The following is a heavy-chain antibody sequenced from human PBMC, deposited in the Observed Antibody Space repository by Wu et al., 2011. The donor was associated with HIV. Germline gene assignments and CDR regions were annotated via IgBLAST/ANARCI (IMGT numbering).Heavy chain of an antibody. J-gene: IGHJ4*02. D-gene: IGHD3-22*01. CDR3: ARDRYYDSSANYFESYY. CDR1: GFTFTEYY. Sequence: EVQLAQSGAEVRRPGATVKLSCKISGFTFTEYYIHWIQQAPGKGLVWVGLIDPDDSETKYAEKFEGRVTITADTSTDTAYMELSGLRSADTAVYFXARDRYYDSSANYFESYYWGPGNPGHR. V-gene: IGHV1-69-2*01. CDR2: IDPDDSET.